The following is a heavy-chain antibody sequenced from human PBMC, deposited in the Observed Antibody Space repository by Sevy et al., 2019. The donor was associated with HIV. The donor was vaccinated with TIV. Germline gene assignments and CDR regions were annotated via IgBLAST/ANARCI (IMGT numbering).Heavy chain of an antibody. D-gene: IGHD1-26*01. V-gene: IGHV5-51*01. CDR3: ARPMSGTRSPFNY. CDR2: IYPGDSDT. CDR1: GYDFTTYW. J-gene: IGHJ4*02. Sequence: GESLKISCKGSGYDFTTYWIAWVRQMPGKGLEWMGVIYPGDSDTRYNPSFQGQVTISADNSITTAYLQWNSLKASGTAMYYCARPMSGTRSPFNYWGRGTLVTVSS.